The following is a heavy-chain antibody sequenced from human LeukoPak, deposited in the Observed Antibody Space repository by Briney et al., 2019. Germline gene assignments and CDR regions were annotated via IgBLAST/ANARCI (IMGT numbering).Heavy chain of an antibody. J-gene: IGHJ2*01. CDR2: IWYDGSNK. D-gene: IGHD3-22*01. V-gene: IGHV3-33*01. CDR1: GFTFSTYG. Sequence: PGRSLRPSYAASGFTFSTYGMHWVRQAPGKGLEWVAVIWYDGSNKNYADSVKGRFAISRDNSKNTLYLQMNSLRAEDTAVYYCARGLIVGKNWYFDLWGRGTLVTVSS. CDR3: ARGLIVGKNWYFDL.